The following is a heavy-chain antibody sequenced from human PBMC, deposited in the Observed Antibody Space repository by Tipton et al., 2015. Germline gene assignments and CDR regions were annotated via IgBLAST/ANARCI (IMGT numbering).Heavy chain of an antibody. CDR3: ATTDFFSYAMDV. V-gene: IGHV4-59*01. Sequence: TLSLTCTVSGDSISSYYWSWIRQPPGKGLEWIGYIYYSGNTNYNPSLKSRVTISVDTSKNQFSLKLTSVTAADTAVYYCATTDFFSYAMDVWGQGTTVTVSS. CDR2: IYYSGNT. J-gene: IGHJ6*02. CDR1: GDSISSYY.